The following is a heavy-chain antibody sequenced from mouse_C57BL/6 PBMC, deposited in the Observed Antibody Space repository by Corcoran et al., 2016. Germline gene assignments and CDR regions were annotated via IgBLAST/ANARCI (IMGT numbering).Heavy chain of an antibody. V-gene: IGHV1-76*01. J-gene: IGHJ2*01. CDR1: GYTFTDYY. Sequence: QVQLKQSGAELVRPGASVKLYCKASGYTFTDYYINWVKQRPGQGLEWIARIYPGSGNTYYNEKFKGKATLTAEKSSSTAYMQLSSLTSEDSAVYFCARRGSVTGLGYWGQGTTLTVSS. D-gene: IGHD4-1*01. CDR3: ARRGSVTGLGY. CDR2: IYPGSGNT.